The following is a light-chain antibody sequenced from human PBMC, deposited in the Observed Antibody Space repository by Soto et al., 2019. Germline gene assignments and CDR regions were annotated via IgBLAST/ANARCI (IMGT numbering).Light chain of an antibody. CDR1: SSDVGGYNY. CDR3: SSYTSSSTLVV. Sequence: QSLLTQPASVSGSPGQSITISCTGTSSDVGGYNYVSWYQHYPGKAPKLMIYDVSNRPSGVSDRFSGSKSGNTASLTISGLQTEDEADYYCSSYTSSSTLVVFGGGTQLTVL. J-gene: IGLJ2*01. V-gene: IGLV2-14*03. CDR2: DVS.